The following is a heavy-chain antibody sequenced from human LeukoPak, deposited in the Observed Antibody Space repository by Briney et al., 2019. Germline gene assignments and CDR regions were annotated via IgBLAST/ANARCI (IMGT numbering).Heavy chain of an antibody. Sequence: GGSLRLSSAASGFTFSSYWMSWVRQAPGKGLEWVANIKQDGSEKYYVDSVKGRFTISRDNAENSLYLQMNSLRAEDTAVYYCARERAPPSRGGSGSYFDYWGQGTLVTVSS. V-gene: IGHV3-7*01. J-gene: IGHJ4*02. D-gene: IGHD3-10*01. CDR2: IKQDGSEK. CDR3: ARERAPPSRGGSGSYFDY. CDR1: GFTFSSYW.